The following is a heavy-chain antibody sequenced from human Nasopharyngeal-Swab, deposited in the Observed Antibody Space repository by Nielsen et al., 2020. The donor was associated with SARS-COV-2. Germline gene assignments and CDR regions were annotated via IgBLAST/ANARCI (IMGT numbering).Heavy chain of an antibody. CDR2: ISGSGDTT. J-gene: IGHJ6*03. V-gene: IGHV3-23*01. CDR3: ARSGVVDTAMPTTYYMDV. D-gene: IGHD5-18*01. CDR1: GFTFSSYA. Sequence: GGSLRLSCAASGFTFSSYAMSWVRQAPGKGLEWVSIISGSGDTTYYADSVNDRFTISRDNSKNTLYLQTNSLRAEDTAEYYCARSGVVDTAMPTTYYMDVWGKGTTVTVSS.